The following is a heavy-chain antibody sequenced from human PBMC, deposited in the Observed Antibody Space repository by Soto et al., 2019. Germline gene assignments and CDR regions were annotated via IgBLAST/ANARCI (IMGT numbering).Heavy chain of an antibody. CDR3: AREVDSSGYYGNFDY. Sequence: PSVKVSCKASGGTFSSYAISWVRQAPGQGLEWMGGIIPIFGTANYAQKFQGRVTITADESTSTAYMELSSLRSEDTAVYYCAREVDSSGYYGNFDYWGQGTLVTVSS. D-gene: IGHD3-22*01. V-gene: IGHV1-69*13. CDR1: GGTFSSYA. J-gene: IGHJ4*02. CDR2: IIPIFGTA.